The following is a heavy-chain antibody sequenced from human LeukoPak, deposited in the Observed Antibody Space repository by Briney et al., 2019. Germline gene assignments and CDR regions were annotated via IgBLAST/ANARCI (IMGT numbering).Heavy chain of an antibody. Sequence: SETLSLTCAVYGGSFSGYYWSWIRQPPGKGLEWIGEIDHSGSTNYNPSLKSRVTISVDTSKNQFSLKLSSVTAADTAVYYCARVGRIRITMVRGTTGAFDIWGQGTMVTVSS. CDR1: GGSFSGYY. CDR2: IDHSGST. V-gene: IGHV4-34*01. CDR3: ARVGRIRITMVRGTTGAFDI. D-gene: IGHD3-10*01. J-gene: IGHJ3*02.